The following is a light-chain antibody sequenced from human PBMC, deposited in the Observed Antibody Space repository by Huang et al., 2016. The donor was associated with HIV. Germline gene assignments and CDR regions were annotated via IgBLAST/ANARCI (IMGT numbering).Light chain of an antibody. CDR2: ASS. V-gene: IGKV1-39*01. Sequence: DIQMTQSPSSLSASVGDRVTITCRASQSISRDLNWYQHKPGKAPELLIYASSSLQSWVPERFSGSGSGTDFSLTISGLQPEDYATYYCQQGYSTPTFGQGTKVEMK. J-gene: IGKJ1*01. CDR1: QSISRD. CDR3: QQGYSTPT.